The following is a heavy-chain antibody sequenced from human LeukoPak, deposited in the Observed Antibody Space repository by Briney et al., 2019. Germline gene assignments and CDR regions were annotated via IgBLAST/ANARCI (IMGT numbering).Heavy chain of an antibody. D-gene: IGHD3-22*01. CDR2: IRSKAYGGTT. J-gene: IGHJ4*02. CDR3: TRSDYYDSSGYYHFDY. V-gene: IGHV3-49*04. CDR1: GFTFSVAA. Sequence: PGRSLRLSCAASGFTFSVAAMTWVRQAPGKGLEWVGFIRSKAYGGTTEYAASVKGRFTISRDDSKSIAYLQMNSLKTEDTAVYYCTRSDYYDSSGYYHFDYWGQGTLVTVSS.